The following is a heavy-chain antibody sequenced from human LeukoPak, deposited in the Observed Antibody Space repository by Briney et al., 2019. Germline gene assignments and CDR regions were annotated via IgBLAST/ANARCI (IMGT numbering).Heavy chain of an antibody. V-gene: IGHV3-23*01. CDR2: ITGSGGST. CDR3: AKDRGRYYDSSGHYWAYYFDS. D-gene: IGHD3-22*01. J-gene: IGHJ4*02. CDR1: GFTFSTYV. Sequence: GGSLRLSCAASGFTFSTYVVNWVRQAPGKGLEWVSTITGSGGSTYYADSVKGRFTISRDNSKNTLYLQMSSLRGEETAVYYCAKDRGRYYDSSGHYWAYYFDSWGQGILVTVST.